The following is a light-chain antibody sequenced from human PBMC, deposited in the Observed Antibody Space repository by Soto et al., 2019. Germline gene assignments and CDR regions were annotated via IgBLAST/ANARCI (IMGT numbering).Light chain of an antibody. V-gene: IGKV3-20*01. Sequence: EIVLTQSPGTLSLSPGERATLSCRTSQSVSSSYLAWYQQKPGQAPRLLIYGASSRATGTPYRFSGSGSGTDFTLNISRVKPEDFAVYYCQQDGSLPRTFGQGTKVEIK. CDR1: QSVSSSY. J-gene: IGKJ1*01. CDR2: GAS. CDR3: QQDGSLPRT.